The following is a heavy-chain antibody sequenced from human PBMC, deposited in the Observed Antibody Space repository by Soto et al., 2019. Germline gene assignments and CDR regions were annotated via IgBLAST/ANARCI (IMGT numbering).Heavy chain of an antibody. Sequence: GGSLRLSCAASGFTFSSYDMSWVRQAPGKGLEWVSYISTTSTTINYADSVKGRLTISRDNAKNSLYLQMNSLRAEDTAVYYCARDWYYGSGSYIYWGQGTLVTVSS. CDR3: ARDWYYGSGSYIY. V-gene: IGHV3-48*01. CDR2: ISTTSTTI. D-gene: IGHD3-10*01. CDR1: GFTFSSYD. J-gene: IGHJ4*02.